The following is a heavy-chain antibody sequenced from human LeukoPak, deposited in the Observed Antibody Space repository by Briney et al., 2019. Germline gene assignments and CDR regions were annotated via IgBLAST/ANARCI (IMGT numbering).Heavy chain of an antibody. J-gene: IGHJ5*02. CDR3: ARAVAARPFDP. D-gene: IGHD6-6*01. V-gene: IGHV1-69*04. CDR1: GGTFSSYA. CDR2: IIPIFGIA. Sequence: SVKLCCKASGGTFSSYAISWVRQAPGQGLEWMGRIIPIFGIANYAQKFQGRVTITADKSTSTAYMELSSLRSEDTAVYYCARAVAARPFDPWGQGTLVTVSS.